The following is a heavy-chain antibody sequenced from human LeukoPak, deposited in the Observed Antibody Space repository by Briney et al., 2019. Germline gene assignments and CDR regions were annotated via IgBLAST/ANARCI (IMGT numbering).Heavy chain of an antibody. Sequence: PGGSLRLSCAASGFTFDTHAMSWVRQAPGKGMEWVSTMSGHGHNIYYADSVKGRFTISRDNSNTTLYLHMNSLRAEDTAIYYCAKFRGMIVASYFFDYWGQRALVTGSS. D-gene: IGHD3-22*01. CDR3: AKFRGMIVASYFFDY. J-gene: IGHJ4*02. CDR1: GFTFDTHA. V-gene: IGHV3-23*01. CDR2: MSGHGHNI.